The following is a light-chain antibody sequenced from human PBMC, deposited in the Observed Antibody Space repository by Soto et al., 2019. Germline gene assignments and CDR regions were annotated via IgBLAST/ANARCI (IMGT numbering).Light chain of an antibody. J-gene: IGKJ1*01. CDR3: QQFGGSLTWT. V-gene: IGKV3-20*01. CDR1: QSVISSY. CDR2: GAS. Sequence: EVVLTQSPGSLSLSPGERATLPCRASQSVISSYLAWYQQKPGQAPRLLIYGASSRATGIPDRFSGSGSGTDFPLTISRLEPDDCAVYYCQQFGGSLTWTFGQGTKVDIK.